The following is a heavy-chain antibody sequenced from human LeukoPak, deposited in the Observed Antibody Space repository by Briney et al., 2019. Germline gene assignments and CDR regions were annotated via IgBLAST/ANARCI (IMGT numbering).Heavy chain of an antibody. CDR1: GGSISSSSYY. D-gene: IGHD3-16*01. Sequence: PSETLSLTCTVSGGSISSSSYYWGWIRQPPGKGLEWIGSIYYSGSTYYNPSLKSRVTISVDTSKNQFSLKLSSVTAADTAVYYCARGGGTTEDYYYYMDVWGKGTTVTISS. CDR3: ARGGGTTEDYYYYMDV. V-gene: IGHV4-39*07. CDR2: IYYSGST. J-gene: IGHJ6*03.